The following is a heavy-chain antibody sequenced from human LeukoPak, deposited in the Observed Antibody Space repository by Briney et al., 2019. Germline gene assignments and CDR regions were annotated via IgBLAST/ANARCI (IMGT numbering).Heavy chain of an antibody. Sequence: GGSLRLSCAASGFTFSSSGMHWVRQAPGKGLEWVAFIAYDGNYRDHTDSVRGRFTISRDNSKNTLHLQMDSLRTEETDIYSCVKNYGGKSVFGYWGQGTLVTASS. D-gene: IGHD4-23*01. J-gene: IGHJ4*02. V-gene: IGHV3-30*02. CDR2: IAYDGNYR. CDR1: GFTFSSSG. CDR3: VKNYGGKSVFGY.